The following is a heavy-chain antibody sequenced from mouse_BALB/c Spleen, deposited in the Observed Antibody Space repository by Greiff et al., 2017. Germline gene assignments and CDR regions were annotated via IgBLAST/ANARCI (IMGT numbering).Heavy chain of an antibody. CDR2: ISSGGSYT. D-gene: IGHD2-1*01. Sequence: EVMLVESGGGLVKPGGSLKLSCAASGFTFSSYAMSWVRQTPEKGLEWVATISSGGSYTYYPDSVKGRFTISRDNAKNTLYLQMSSLRSEDTAMYYCARQNYGNYAAMDYWGQGTSVTVSS. CDR3: ARQNYGNYAAMDY. J-gene: IGHJ4*01. V-gene: IGHV5-9-3*01. CDR1: GFTFSSYA.